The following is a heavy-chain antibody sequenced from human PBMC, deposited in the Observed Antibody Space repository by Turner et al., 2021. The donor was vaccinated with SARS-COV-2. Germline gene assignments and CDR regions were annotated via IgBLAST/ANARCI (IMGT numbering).Heavy chain of an antibody. V-gene: IGHV1-2*02. J-gene: IGHJ6*03. CDR1: VYALTRYY. CDR3: SKAEIVGYYDDKAEDPIPQHQYYYDVDF. CDR2: ISPQTGAR. D-gene: IGHD3-22*01. Sequence: QIQLVQSGAEVKKPGASLKVSCTGSVYALTRYYIHSVRKAPGQGLEWMGRISPQTGARKYAEKFQGRVTMTRNTGLDKSYMELGRMRADDTAVYDCSKAEIVGYYDDKAEDPIPQHQYYYDVDFWGTGTTVIVSS.